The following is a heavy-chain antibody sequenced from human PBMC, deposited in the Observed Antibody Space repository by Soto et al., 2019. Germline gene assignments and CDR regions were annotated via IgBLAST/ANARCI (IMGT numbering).Heavy chain of an antibody. J-gene: IGHJ4*02. CDR2: IIPIFGTA. Sequence: ASVKVSCKASGGTFSSYAISWVRQAPGQGLEWMGGIIPIFGTANYAQKFQGRVTITADESTSTAYMELSSLRSEDTAVYYCARVSRDYYDSSGPIHTYWGQGTLVTVSS. D-gene: IGHD3-22*01. CDR1: GGTFSSYA. V-gene: IGHV1-69*13. CDR3: ARVSRDYYDSSGPIHTY.